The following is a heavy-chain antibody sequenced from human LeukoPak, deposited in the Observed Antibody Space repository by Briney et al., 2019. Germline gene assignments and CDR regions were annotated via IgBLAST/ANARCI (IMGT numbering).Heavy chain of an antibody. CDR2: IYYSGST. CDR3: ARYSDPGSYPDAFDI. D-gene: IGHD1-26*01. CDR1: GGSISSYY. V-gene: IGHV4-59*01. J-gene: IGHJ3*02. Sequence: SETLSLTCTVSGGSISSYYWSWIRQPPGKGLEWIGYIYYSGSTNYNPSLKSRVTISVDTSKNQFSLKLSSVTAADTAVYYCARYSDPGSYPDAFDIWGQGTMVTVAS.